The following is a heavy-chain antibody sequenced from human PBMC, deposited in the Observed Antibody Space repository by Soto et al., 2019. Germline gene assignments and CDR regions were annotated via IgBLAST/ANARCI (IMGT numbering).Heavy chain of an antibody. D-gene: IGHD6-6*01. J-gene: IGHJ5*02. Sequence: EEQLVESGGGLVKPGGSLRLSCAASGFTLGTYSMNWVRQATGKGLEWISSISANNYYIYYADSMKGRFTISRDNAKNSVYLQIDSLRAEDTAVYYCARDIAPSTLRARWFDPWGQGTLVTVSS. CDR1: GFTLGTYS. V-gene: IGHV3-21*01. CDR3: ARDIAPSTLRARWFDP. CDR2: ISANNYYI.